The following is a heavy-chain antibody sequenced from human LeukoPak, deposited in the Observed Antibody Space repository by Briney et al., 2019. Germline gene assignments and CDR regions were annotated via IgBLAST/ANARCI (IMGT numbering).Heavy chain of an antibody. CDR3: AKGGTATVIYYYYYGMDV. CDR2: IWYDGSNK. Sequence: GGSLRLSCAASGFTFSSYGMHWVRQAPGKGLEWVAVIWYDGSNKYYADSVKGRFTISRDNSKNTLYLQMNSLRAEDTAVYYCAKGGTATVIYYYYYGMDVWGQGTTVTVSS. V-gene: IGHV3-33*06. D-gene: IGHD4-11*01. CDR1: GFTFSSYG. J-gene: IGHJ6*02.